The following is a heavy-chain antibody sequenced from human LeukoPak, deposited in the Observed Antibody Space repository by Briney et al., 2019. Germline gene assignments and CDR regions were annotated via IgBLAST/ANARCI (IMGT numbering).Heavy chain of an antibody. CDR2: IYYGGSA. J-gene: IGHJ4*02. CDR1: GRSVGSYY. D-gene: IGHD6-13*01. V-gene: IGHV4-59*08. CDR3: ARHGSSYSFDY. Sequence: PSETLPLSCTVAGRSVGSYYSSCIRQSPGKGLEWIGYIYYGGSANYNPSLKSRATISIDRSKNQFSLKLSSLTAADTAVYYCARHGSSYSFDYWGQGTLVTVSS.